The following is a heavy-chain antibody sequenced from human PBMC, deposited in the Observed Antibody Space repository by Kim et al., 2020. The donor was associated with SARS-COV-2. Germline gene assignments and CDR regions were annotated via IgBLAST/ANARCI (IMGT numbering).Heavy chain of an antibody. D-gene: IGHD6-19*01. V-gene: IGHV4-39*01. CDR3: ARVADGMDV. J-gene: IGHJ6*02. Sequence: STYSNPSLKSRVTISVDTSKNQFSLKLSSGTAADTAVYYCARVADGMDVWGQGTTVTVSS. CDR2: ST.